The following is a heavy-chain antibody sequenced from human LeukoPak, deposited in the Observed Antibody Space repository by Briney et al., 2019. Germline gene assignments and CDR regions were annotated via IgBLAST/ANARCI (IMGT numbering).Heavy chain of an antibody. CDR2: ISSSGGST. Sequence: GGSLRLSCSASGFTFSIYAIHWVRQAPGKGLEYVSAISSSGGSTYYADSVKGRFTISRDNAKNSLYLQMNSLRAEDTAVYYCARSVGADDYFDYWGQGTLVTVSS. J-gene: IGHJ4*02. V-gene: IGHV3-64*04. D-gene: IGHD1-26*01. CDR3: ARSVGADDYFDY. CDR1: GFTFSIYA.